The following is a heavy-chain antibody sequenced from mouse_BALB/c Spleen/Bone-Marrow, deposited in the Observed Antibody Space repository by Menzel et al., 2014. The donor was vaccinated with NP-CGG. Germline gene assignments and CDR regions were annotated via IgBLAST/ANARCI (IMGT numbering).Heavy chain of an antibody. CDR1: GFSLTSYG. Sequence: VKLVESGPGLVAPSQSLSITCIVSGFSLTSYGVHWVRQPPGKVLEWLGVIWAGGSTNYNSALMSRLSISKDNSKSQVFLKMNSLQTDDTAMYYCARGSYYEGAMDYWGQGTSVTVSS. V-gene: IGHV2-9*02. CDR2: IWAGGST. CDR3: ARGSYYEGAMDY. J-gene: IGHJ4*01. D-gene: IGHD1-1*01.